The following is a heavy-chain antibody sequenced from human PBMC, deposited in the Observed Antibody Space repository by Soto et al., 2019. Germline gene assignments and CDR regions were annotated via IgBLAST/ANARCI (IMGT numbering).Heavy chain of an antibody. CDR3: ARDRYYYGSGSYYISWFDP. CDR2: ISAYNGNT. J-gene: IGHJ5*02. Sequence: ASVKVSCKTSGYTFTTYGVSWVRQAPGQGLEWMGWISAYNGNTNYAQKLQGRVTMTTDTSTSTAYMELRGLRSDDTAVYYCARDRYYYGSGSYYISWFDPWGQGXLVTV. D-gene: IGHD3-10*01. CDR1: GYTFTTYG. V-gene: IGHV1-18*04.